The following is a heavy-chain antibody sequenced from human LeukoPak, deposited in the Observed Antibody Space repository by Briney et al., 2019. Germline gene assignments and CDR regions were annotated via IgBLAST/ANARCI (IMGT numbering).Heavy chain of an antibody. CDR1: GFTFDDYA. Sequence: PGRSLRLSCAASGFTFDDYAMHWVRQAPGKGLEWVSGISWNSGSIGYADSVKGRFTISRDNSKNTVYLQMNTLRDEDTAVYYCTRDITNHYSFDYWGQGTLVTVSS. J-gene: IGHJ4*02. CDR2: ISWNSGSI. CDR3: TRDITNHYSFDY. V-gene: IGHV3-9*01. D-gene: IGHD2-8*01.